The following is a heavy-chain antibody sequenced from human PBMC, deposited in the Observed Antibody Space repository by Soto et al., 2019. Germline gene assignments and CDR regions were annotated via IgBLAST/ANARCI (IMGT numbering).Heavy chain of an antibody. Sequence: GGSLRLSCAASGFTFSSYAMSWVRQAPGKGLEWVSGISGSGGNINYADSVKSRFTISRDNSKNTLYLQMNSLRAEDTAVYYCAREVDAYDSSGYYHTPPYFDYWGQGTLVTVSS. CDR2: ISGSGGNI. CDR1: GFTFSSYA. CDR3: AREVDAYDSSGYYHTPPYFDY. V-gene: IGHV3-23*01. J-gene: IGHJ4*02. D-gene: IGHD3-22*01.